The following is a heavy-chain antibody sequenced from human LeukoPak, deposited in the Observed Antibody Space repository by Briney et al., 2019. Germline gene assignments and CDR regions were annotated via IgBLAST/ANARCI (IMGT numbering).Heavy chain of an antibody. CDR2: ISSSSSTI. Sequence: GGSLRLSCAASGFTFSSYSMNWVRQAPGKGLEWVSYISSSSSTIYYADSVKGRFTISRDNAKNSLYLQMNSLRDEDTAVYYCARDSNPLYYYYYGMEVWGQGTTVTVSS. CDR1: GFTFSSYS. D-gene: IGHD4-11*01. J-gene: IGHJ6*02. V-gene: IGHV3-48*02. CDR3: ARDSNPLYYYYYGMEV.